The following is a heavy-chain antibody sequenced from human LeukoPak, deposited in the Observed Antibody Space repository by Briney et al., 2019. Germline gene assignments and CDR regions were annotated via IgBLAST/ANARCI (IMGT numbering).Heavy chain of an antibody. V-gene: IGHV4-34*01. Sequence: PSETLSLTCAVYGGSFSGYYWSWIRQPPGKGLEWIGEINHSGSTNYNPSLKSRVTISVDTSKNQFSLKLSSVTAADTAVYYCARTRKPSGYPPAGYWGQGTLVTVSS. J-gene: IGHJ4*02. CDR2: INHSGST. CDR1: GGSFSGYY. D-gene: IGHD3-22*01. CDR3: ARTRKPSGYPPAGY.